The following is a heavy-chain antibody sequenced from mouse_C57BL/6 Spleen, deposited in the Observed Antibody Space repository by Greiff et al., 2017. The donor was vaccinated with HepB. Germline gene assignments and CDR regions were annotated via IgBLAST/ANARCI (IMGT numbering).Heavy chain of an antibody. J-gene: IGHJ2*01. CDR2: IYPGNSDT. CDR1: GYTFTSYW. Sequence: EVQLQQSGTVLARPGASVKMSCKTSGYTFTSYWMHWVKQRPGQGLEWIGAIYPGNSDTSYNQKFKGKAKLTAVTSASAAYMELSSLTNEDSAVYYCTRKGGTRYYFDYWGQGTTLTVSS. D-gene: IGHD3-3*01. CDR3: TRKGGTRYYFDY. V-gene: IGHV1-5*01.